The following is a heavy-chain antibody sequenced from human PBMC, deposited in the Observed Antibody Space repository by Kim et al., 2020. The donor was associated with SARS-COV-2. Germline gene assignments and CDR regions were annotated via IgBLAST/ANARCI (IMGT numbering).Heavy chain of an antibody. D-gene: IGHD3-9*01. CDR3: ARDRSFYDILTGYYNYYFDY. V-gene: IGHV3-66*01. J-gene: IGHJ4*02. Sequence: RFTISMDNSKNPLYLQMNSLRAEDTAVYYCARDRSFYDILTGYYNYYFDYWGQGTLVTVSS.